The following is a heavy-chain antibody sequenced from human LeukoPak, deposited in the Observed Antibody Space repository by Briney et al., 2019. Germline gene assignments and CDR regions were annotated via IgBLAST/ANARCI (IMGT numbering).Heavy chain of an antibody. CDR3: ARDYGSGSYALYYFDY. CDR2: ISSSGSTI. J-gene: IGHJ4*02. D-gene: IGHD3-10*01. Sequence: GGSLRLSCAASGFTFSDYYMSWIRQAPGKGLEWVSYISSSGSTIYYADSVKGRFTISRDNAKNSLYLQMNSLRAEDTAVYYCARDYGSGSYALYYFDYWGQGTLVTVSS. V-gene: IGHV3-11*01. CDR1: GFTFSDYY.